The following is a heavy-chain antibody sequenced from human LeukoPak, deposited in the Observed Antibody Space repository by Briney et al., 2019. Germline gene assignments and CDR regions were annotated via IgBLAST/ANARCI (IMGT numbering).Heavy chain of an antibody. D-gene: IGHD2-15*01. CDR2: ISYDGSNK. CDR1: GFTFSSYA. CDR3: ARALGDCSGGSCYWRGDAFDV. J-gene: IGHJ3*01. Sequence: AGGSLRLSCAASGFTFSSYAMHWVRQAPGKGLEWVAVISYDGSNKYYADSVKGRFTISRDNSKNTLYLQMNSLRAEDTAVYYCARALGDCSGGSCYWRGDAFDVWGQGTMVTVSS. V-gene: IGHV3-30-3*01.